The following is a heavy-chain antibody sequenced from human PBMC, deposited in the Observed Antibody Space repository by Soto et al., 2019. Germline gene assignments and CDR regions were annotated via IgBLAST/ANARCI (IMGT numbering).Heavy chain of an antibody. CDR1: GFTFSSYA. Sequence: LGLSCATSGFTFSSYAMSWVRQASGKGLEWISAISGSGGSTYYADSVKGRFTISRDNSKNTVYLQMNSLKAEDTAVYYCARCSMTGIGGYYYYYYGMDVWGQGTTVTVSS. CDR3: ARCSMTGIGGYYYYYYGMDV. J-gene: IGHJ6*02. D-gene: IGHD1-26*01. V-gene: IGHV3-23*01. CDR2: ISGSGGST.